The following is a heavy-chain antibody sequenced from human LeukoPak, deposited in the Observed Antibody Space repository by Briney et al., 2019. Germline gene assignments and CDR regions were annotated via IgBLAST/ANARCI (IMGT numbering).Heavy chain of an antibody. CDR1: GYTFTGYY. D-gene: IGHD6-19*01. J-gene: IGHJ4*02. CDR2: INPNSAGT. CDR3: ATYSGPLGY. V-gene: IGHV1-2*02. Sequence: ASVKVSCKASGYTFTGYYVHWVRQAPGQGLEWMGWINPNSAGTQYAQKFQGRVTMTRDTSSSTACMELSRLKSDDTAVYYCATYSGPLGYWGKGTLVTVAS.